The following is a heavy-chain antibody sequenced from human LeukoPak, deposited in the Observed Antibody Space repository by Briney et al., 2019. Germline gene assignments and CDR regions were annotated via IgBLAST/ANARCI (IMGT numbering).Heavy chain of an antibody. D-gene: IGHD3-22*01. J-gene: IGHJ4*02. Sequence: PSETPSLTCAVYGGSFSGYYWSWIRQPPGKGLEWIGEINHSGSTNYNPSLKSRVTISVDTSKNQFSLKLSSVTAADTAVYYCASLPTVYSRGYLALWGQGTLVTVSS. CDR1: GGSFSGYY. CDR3: ASLPTVYSRGYLAL. V-gene: IGHV4-34*01. CDR2: INHSGST.